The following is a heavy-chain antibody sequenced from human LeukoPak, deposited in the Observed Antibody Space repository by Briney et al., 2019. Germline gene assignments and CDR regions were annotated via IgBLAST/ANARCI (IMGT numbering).Heavy chain of an antibody. D-gene: IGHD2-2*02. CDR1: GYSISSGYY. V-gene: IGHV4-38-2*02. CDR3: ARDVPDIVVVPAAILPLDY. Sequence: AETLSLTCTVSGYSISSGYYWGWIRQPPGKGLEWIGSIYHSGSTYYNPSLKSRVTISVDTSKNQFSLKLSSVTAADTAVYYCARDVPDIVVVPAAILPLDYWGQGTLVTVSS. J-gene: IGHJ4*02. CDR2: IYHSGST.